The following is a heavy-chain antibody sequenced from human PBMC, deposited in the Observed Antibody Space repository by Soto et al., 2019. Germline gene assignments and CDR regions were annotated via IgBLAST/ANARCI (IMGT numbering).Heavy chain of an antibody. CDR1: EGTFSNST. D-gene: IGHD5-12*01. Sequence: QVQLGQPGPKVRKPGSSVRFSCKASEGTFSNSTVTWVRQAPGQGLEWMGRLIPILGLANYAQKFRGRLTITADKSTTTAYMELRSLRSEDTAIYYCARFKLGDDYWGQGTLVTVSS. CDR3: ARFKLGDDY. V-gene: IGHV1-69*02. CDR2: LIPILGLA. J-gene: IGHJ4*02.